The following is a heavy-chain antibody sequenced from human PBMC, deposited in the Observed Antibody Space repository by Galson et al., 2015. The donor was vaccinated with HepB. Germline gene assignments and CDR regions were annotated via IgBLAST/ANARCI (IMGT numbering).Heavy chain of an antibody. CDR2: IVVGSGNT. CDR1: GFTFTSSA. J-gene: IGHJ6*02. CDR3: AADLDYDFWSGYYTPRMDV. Sequence: SCKASGFTFTSSAVQWVRQARGQRLEWIGWIVVGSGNTNYAQKFQERVTITRDMSTSTAYMELSSLRSEDTAVYYCAADLDYDFWSGYYTPRMDVWGQGTTVTVSS. V-gene: IGHV1-58*01. D-gene: IGHD3-3*01.